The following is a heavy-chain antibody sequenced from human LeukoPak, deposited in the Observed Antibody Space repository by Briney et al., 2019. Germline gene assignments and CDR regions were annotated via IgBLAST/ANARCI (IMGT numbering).Heavy chain of an antibody. V-gene: IGHV4-61*02. CDR1: NVPISSGSHY. CDR2: IYAGGRS. CDR3: ARDSGSSTNDP. D-gene: IGHD2-2*01. J-gene: IGHJ5*02. Sequence: SQTLSLTCTVSNVPISSGSHYWNWIRQPAGKGLEWIGRIYAGGRSNYNPSLRSRVTISVDTSKNQFSLRLTSVTAADTAVYYCARDSGSSTNDPWGQGTLVTVSS.